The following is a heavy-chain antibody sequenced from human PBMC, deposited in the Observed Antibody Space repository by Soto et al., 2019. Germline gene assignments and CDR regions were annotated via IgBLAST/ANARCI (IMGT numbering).Heavy chain of an antibody. D-gene: IGHD4-17*01. Sequence: QVQLVQSGAEVKKPGSSVKVSCKASGGTFSSYTISWVRQAPGQGLEWMGRIIPILGIANYAQKFQGRVTITADKSTSTADMERSSLRSEDTAVDYWASNNDYGDQYSFDYWGQGTLVTVSS. CDR3: ASNNDYGDQYSFDY. CDR2: IIPILGIA. V-gene: IGHV1-69*02. J-gene: IGHJ4*02. CDR1: GGTFSSYT.